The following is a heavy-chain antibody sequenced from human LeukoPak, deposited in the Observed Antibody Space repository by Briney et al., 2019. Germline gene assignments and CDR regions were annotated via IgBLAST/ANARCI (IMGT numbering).Heavy chain of an antibody. V-gene: IGHV4-38-2*01. CDR1: GYSISSGYH. CDR2: IYHSGST. J-gene: IGHJ4*02. D-gene: IGHD3-10*01. CDR3: ARVKPTMVRGVPTPFDY. Sequence: SETLSLTCAVSGYSISSGYHWGWIRQPPGKGLEWIGSIYHSGSTYYNPSLKSRVTISVDTSKNQFSLKLSSVTAADTAVYYCARVKPTMVRGVPTPFDYWGQGTLVTVSS.